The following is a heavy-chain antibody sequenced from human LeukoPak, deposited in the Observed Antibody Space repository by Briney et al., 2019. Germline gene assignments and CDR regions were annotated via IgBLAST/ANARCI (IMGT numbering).Heavy chain of an antibody. D-gene: IGHD1-7*01. CDR2: INPNSGGT. CDR1: GYTFTGYY. V-gene: IGHV1-2*02. J-gene: IGHJ4*02. Sequence: GASVKVSCKASGYTFTGYYMHWVRQAPGQGLEWMGWINPNSGGTNYAQKFQGRVTMTRDTSISTAYMELSRLRSDDTAVYYCARGRNYLSASKYYFDYWGQGALVTVSS. CDR3: ARGRNYLSASKYYFDY.